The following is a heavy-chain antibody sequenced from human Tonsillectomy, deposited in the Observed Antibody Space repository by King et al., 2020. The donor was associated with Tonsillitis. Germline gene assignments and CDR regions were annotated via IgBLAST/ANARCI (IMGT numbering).Heavy chain of an antibody. CDR3: AKGNISRWYGGHGYWYFDL. V-gene: IGHV3-23*04. J-gene: IGHJ2*01. D-gene: IGHD6-13*01. CDR2: ISGSDKST. CDR1: GFTFSSYP. Sequence: VQLVESGEGLVQPGGSLRLSCAASGFTFSSYPMGWVRQAPGEGLEWVSGISGSDKSTYYGDSVKGRFPISRDNSKNTLYLQMNSLRAEDTAVYYCAKGNISRWYGGHGYWYFDLWGRGTLVTVSS.